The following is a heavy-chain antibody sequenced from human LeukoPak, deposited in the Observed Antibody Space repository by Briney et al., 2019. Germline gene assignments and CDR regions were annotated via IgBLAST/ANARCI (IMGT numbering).Heavy chain of an antibody. V-gene: IGHV1-8*01. CDR2: MNPNSGNT. CDR1: GYTFTSYD. J-gene: IGHJ3*02. D-gene: IGHD2-21*02. Sequence: ASVKVSCKASGYTFTSYDINWVRQATGQGLEWMGWMNPNSGNTGYAQKFQGRVTMTRNTSISTAYMELSSPRSEDTAVYYCARGTLAYCGGDCYSGDAFDIWGQGTMATVSS. CDR3: ARGTLAYCGGDCYSGDAFDI.